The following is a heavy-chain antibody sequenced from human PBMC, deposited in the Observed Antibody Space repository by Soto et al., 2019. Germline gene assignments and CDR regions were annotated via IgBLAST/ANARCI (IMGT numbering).Heavy chain of an antibody. Sequence: ASVKVSCKASGFTFTSSAMQWVRQARGQRLEWIGWIVVGSGNTNYAQKFQERVTITRDMSTSTAYMELSSLRSEDTAVYYCAADRGEYYDFWSDYYPGAFDIWGQGTMVTVSS. CDR1: GFTFTSSA. V-gene: IGHV1-58*02. CDR3: AADRGEYYDFWSDYYPGAFDI. D-gene: IGHD3-3*01. CDR2: IVVGSGNT. J-gene: IGHJ3*02.